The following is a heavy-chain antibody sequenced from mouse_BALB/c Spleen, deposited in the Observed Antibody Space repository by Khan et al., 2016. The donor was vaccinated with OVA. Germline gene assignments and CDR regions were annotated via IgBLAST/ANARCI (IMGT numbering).Heavy chain of an antibody. CDR2: INPSNGLT. CDR1: AYTFTSYW. CDR3: ARATMIYWYVEV. J-gene: IGHJ1*01. V-gene: IGHV1S81*02. Sequence: QVQLQQPGTELVKPGASVKLSCKASAYTFTSYWMHWVKQRPGQGLEWIGEINPSNGLTNYNDSLKNKATLTVDKSSSTAYMQLSSLTSEDSTVYSCARATMIYWYVEVWGAGTTVTVSS. D-gene: IGHD2-4*01.